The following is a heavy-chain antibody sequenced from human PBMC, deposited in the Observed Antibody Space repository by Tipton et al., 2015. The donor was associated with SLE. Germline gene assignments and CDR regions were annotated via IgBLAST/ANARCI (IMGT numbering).Heavy chain of an antibody. D-gene: IGHD1/OR15-1a*01. J-gene: IGHJ4*02. Sequence: SLRLSCAASGFNFSSYWMHWVRQAPGKGLVWVSRIDSDGRSRSFADSVKGRFTISRDNAKNSLYLQMDVLRAEDTAIYYCAREDWDRGMDFWGQGTLVTVSS. CDR2: IDSDGRSR. CDR3: AREDWDRGMDF. CDR1: GFNFSSYW. V-gene: IGHV3-74*01.